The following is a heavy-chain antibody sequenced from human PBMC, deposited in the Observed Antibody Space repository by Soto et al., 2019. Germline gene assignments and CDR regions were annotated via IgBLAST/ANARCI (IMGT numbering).Heavy chain of an antibody. CDR2: IVPVFGTA. J-gene: IGHJ4*02. Sequence: QVQLVQSGAEVKKPGSSVKVSCKASGGTFSTYAISWVRQAPGQGLEWIGGIVPVFGTANYAQNFQGRVTIIADESTSTAYMELNSLRSEDTAVYYCAKAPARLGEFDSWGLGTLVTVSS. CDR3: AKAPARLGEFDS. CDR1: GGTFSTYA. V-gene: IGHV1-69*12. D-gene: IGHD3-16*01.